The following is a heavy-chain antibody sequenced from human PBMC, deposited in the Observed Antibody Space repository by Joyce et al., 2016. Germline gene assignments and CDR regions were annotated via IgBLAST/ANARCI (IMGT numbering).Heavy chain of an antibody. D-gene: IGHD2-2*02. CDR2: VSASGASP. J-gene: IGHJ4*02. Sequence: EVQMLESGGGLVQPGGSLRLSCAVSGFTFSSYAMSWVRQAPGKGLEWVSAVSASGASPYYADSVKGRFTISRDNSKNTLYLQMNSLGPEDTAVYYCAKGGLYCSSTSCYNDYWGQGTLVTVSS. CDR1: GFTFSSYA. V-gene: IGHV3-23*01. CDR3: AKGGLYCSSTSCYNDY.